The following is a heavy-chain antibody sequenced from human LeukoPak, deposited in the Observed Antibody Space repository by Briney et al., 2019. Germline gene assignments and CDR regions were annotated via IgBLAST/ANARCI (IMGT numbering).Heavy chain of an antibody. CDR3: ANGDDSSGYYYSWTY. CDR1: GFTFDDYA. V-gene: IGHV3-9*01. Sequence: GGSLRLSCAASGFTFDDYAMHWVRQAPGKGLEWVSGIRWNGGGIAYADSVKGRFTISRDNAKNSLYLQMNSLRAEDTALYYCANGDDSSGYYYSWTYWGQGTLVTVSS. J-gene: IGHJ4*02. D-gene: IGHD3-22*01. CDR2: IRWNGGGI.